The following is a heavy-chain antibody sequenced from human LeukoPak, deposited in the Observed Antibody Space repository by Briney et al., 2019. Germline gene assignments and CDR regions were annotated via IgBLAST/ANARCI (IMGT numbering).Heavy chain of an antibody. J-gene: IGHJ6*02. CDR3: ARDLVVVTASNYYGMDV. CDR1: GGSIRSSSHY. Sequence: SETLSLTCTVSGGSIRSSSHYWGWIRQPPGEGLEWIGIIYHSGTTYYNASLKSRVTISVDTSKNQFSLKLSSVTAADTAVYYCARDLVVVTASNYYGMDVWGQGTTVTVSS. CDR2: IYHSGTT. V-gene: IGHV4-39*07. D-gene: IGHD2-21*02.